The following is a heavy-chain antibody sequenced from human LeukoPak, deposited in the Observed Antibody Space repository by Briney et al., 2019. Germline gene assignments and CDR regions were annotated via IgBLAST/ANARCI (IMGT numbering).Heavy chain of an antibody. Sequence: GGSLRLSCAASGLTFSSYAMHWVRQAPGKGLEWVAVISYDGSNKYYADSVKGRVTISRDNSKNTLFLQMNSLRAEDTAVYYCATAYSSGCYWGQGSLVTVSS. V-gene: IGHV3-30*04. D-gene: IGHD6-19*01. CDR2: ISYDGSNK. CDR1: GLTFSSYA. CDR3: ATAYSSGCY. J-gene: IGHJ4*02.